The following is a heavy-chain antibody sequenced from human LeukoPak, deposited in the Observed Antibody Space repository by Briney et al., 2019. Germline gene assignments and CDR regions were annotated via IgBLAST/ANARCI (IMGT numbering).Heavy chain of an antibody. J-gene: IGHJ3*02. CDR2: IIPIFGTA. Sequence: AASVKVSCKASGGTFSSYAISWVRQAPGQGLEWMGGIIPIFGTANYAQRFQGRVTITTDESTSTAYMELSSLRSEDTAVYYCARRERVVTAIPAAVYDAFDIWGQGTMVTVSS. CDR1: GGTFSSYA. CDR3: ARRERVVTAIPAAVYDAFDI. D-gene: IGHD2-21*02. V-gene: IGHV1-69*05.